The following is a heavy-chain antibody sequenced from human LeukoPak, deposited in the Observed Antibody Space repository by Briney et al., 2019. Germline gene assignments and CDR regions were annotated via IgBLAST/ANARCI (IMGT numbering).Heavy chain of an antibody. J-gene: IGHJ3*02. CDR1: GVTFSTYW. CDR3: AREPDSSGYASDI. D-gene: IGHD5-18*01. Sequence: GGSLTLSCAASGVTFSTYWMSWVRQAPGKGLEWVGDINQDGSANYYVDSVKRRFTISRDNAKNSLYLQMHSLRAEDTAVYYCAREPDSSGYASDIWGQGTTVTASS. V-gene: IGHV3-7*01. CDR2: INQDGSAN.